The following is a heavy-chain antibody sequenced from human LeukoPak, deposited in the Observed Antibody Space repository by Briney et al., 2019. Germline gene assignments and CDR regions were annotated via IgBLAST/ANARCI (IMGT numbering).Heavy chain of an antibody. Sequence: KPSETLSLTCTISDDSISNNRYFWAWIRQPPGKGLEWIGSINYSGGTYYNPSLKSRLTMSVDKSKNQFSLKLTSVTAADTAVYYCARDSSLISGSYWGWFDPWGQGTLVTVYS. CDR2: INYSGGT. CDR3: ARDSSLISGSYWGWFDP. J-gene: IGHJ5*02. CDR1: DDSISNNRYF. D-gene: IGHD1-26*01. V-gene: IGHV4-39*07.